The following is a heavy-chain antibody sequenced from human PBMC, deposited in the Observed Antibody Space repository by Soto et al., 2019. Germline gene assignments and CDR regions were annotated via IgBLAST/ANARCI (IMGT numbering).Heavy chain of an antibody. CDR3: ARAEGYCSGGSCYSWDYYYGMDV. D-gene: IGHD2-15*01. V-gene: IGHV4-59*01. J-gene: IGHJ6*02. CDR2: IYYRGST. CDR1: GGSISSYY. Sequence: SETLSLTCTVSGGSISSYYWSWIRQPPGKGLEWIGYIYYRGSTNYNPSLKSRVTISVDTSRNQFSLKLSSVTAADTAVYYCARAEGYCSGGSCYSWDYYYGMDVWGQGTTVTVSS.